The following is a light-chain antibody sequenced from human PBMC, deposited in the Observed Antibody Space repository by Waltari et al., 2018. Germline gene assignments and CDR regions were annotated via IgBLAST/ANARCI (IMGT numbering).Light chain of an antibody. V-gene: IGKV3-15*01. CDR3: QQYNIGAT. CDR1: QSVSSN. Sequence: IVMTHSPVMLSVSPGERVTLSCRASQSVSSNLAWYQQRPGQAPRLLIYATSTRATGVPARFSGSGSGTEFSLTISSLQSEDLAVYYCQQYNIGATFGPGTKVDIK. CDR2: ATS. J-gene: IGKJ3*01.